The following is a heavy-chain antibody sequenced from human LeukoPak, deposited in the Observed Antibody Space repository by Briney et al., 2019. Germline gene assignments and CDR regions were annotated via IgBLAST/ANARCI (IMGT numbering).Heavy chain of an antibody. V-gene: IGHV4-59*08. D-gene: IGHD3-3*01. J-gene: IGHJ6*02. CDR2: VYYSGTT. CDR3: ARLGFWSVDRVYAMDV. Sequence: SETLSLTCNVSGAYVDTFYWSWTRQSPGKGLEWLGYVYYSGTTSFNPSLESRVTMSVDTSKNQIYLRLRSVTAADTAVYYCARLGFWSVDRVYAMDVWGQGTTVTVSS. CDR1: GAYVDTFY.